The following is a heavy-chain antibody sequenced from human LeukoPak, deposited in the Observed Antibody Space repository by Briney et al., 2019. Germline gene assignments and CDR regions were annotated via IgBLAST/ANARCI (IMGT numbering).Heavy chain of an antibody. V-gene: IGHV1-2*02. Sequence: ASVKVSCKASGYTFTGYYMHWVRQAPGQGLEWMGWINPDSGGTNYAQKFQGRITMTRDTSISTAYMELSSLTSDDTAVYYCARKKLEMVATYDYWGERTLVTVSS. CDR3: ARKKLEMVATYDY. D-gene: IGHD2-8*01. J-gene: IGHJ4*02. CDR1: GYTFTGYY. CDR2: INPDSGGT.